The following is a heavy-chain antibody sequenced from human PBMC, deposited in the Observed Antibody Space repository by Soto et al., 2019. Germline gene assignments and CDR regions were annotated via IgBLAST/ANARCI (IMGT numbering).Heavy chain of an antibody. D-gene: IGHD3-16*01. Sequence: GGSLRLSCAGSGFTFRTHTLVWVRQAPGKGLEWVSSISSGGTYLEYAHSVKGRFAISRDDAKDSVFLQMNSLKTDDTAVYYCVKGGEDITSPYGMDVWGQGTTVTVSS. CDR1: GFTFRTHT. CDR2: ISSGGTYL. CDR3: VKGGEDITSPYGMDV. V-gene: IGHV3-21*06. J-gene: IGHJ6*02.